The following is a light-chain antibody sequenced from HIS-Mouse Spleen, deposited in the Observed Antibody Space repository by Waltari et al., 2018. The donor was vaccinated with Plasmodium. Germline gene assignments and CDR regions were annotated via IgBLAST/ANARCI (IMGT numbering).Light chain of an antibody. Sequence: EIVLTQSPATLSLSPGEEATLSCTASQSVSSYLAWYQQKPGQAPRLLIYDASNRATGIPARFSGSGSGTDFTLTISSLEPEDFAVYYCQQRSNWPLTFGGGIKVEIK. J-gene: IGKJ4*01. CDR2: DAS. V-gene: IGKV3-11*01. CDR3: QQRSNWPLT. CDR1: QSVSSY.